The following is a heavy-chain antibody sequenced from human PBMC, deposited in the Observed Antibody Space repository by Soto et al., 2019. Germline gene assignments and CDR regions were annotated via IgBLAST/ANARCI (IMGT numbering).Heavy chain of an antibody. CDR1: GGSISSSSYY. D-gene: IGHD4-17*01. CDR2: IYYSGST. Sequence: SETLSLTCTVSGGSISSSSYYWSWVRQPPGKGLEWIGYIYYSGSTNYNPSLKSRVTISVDTSKNQFSLKLSSVTAADTAVYYCANTVTPAGPFDYWGQGTLVTVSS. CDR3: ANTVTPAGPFDY. J-gene: IGHJ4*02. V-gene: IGHV4-61*05.